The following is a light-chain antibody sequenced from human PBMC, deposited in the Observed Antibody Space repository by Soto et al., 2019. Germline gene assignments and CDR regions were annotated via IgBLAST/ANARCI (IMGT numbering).Light chain of an antibody. J-gene: IGKJ1*01. V-gene: IGKV3-15*01. Sequence: EIVMAQSPATLSVSPGERATLSCRASQSVSTKVAWYHQRPGRAPRLLIYGASTRATGIPDRFSGSGSGTEFTLTISSLQSEDSAVYYCQQYNAWPPITFGQGTKVEI. CDR2: GAS. CDR3: QQYNAWPPIT. CDR1: QSVSTK.